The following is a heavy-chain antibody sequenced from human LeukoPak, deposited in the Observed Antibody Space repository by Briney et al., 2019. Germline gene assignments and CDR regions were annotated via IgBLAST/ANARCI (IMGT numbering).Heavy chain of an antibody. CDR1: GYTFTSYG. J-gene: IGHJ4*02. D-gene: IGHD4-23*01. V-gene: IGHV1-8*02. CDR2: MNPNSGNT. Sequence: ASVKVSCKASGYTFTSYGISWVRQAPGQGLEWMGWMNPNSGNTGYAQKFQGRVTMTRNTSISTAYMELSSLRSEDTAVYYCARAPYGGRDDYWGQGTLVTVSS. CDR3: ARAPYGGRDDY.